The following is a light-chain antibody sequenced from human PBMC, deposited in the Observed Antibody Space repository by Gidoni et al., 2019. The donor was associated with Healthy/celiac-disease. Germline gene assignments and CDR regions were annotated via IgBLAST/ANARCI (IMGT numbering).Light chain of an antibody. CDR3: SSYTTSSTLV. Sequence: QSALTQPASVSGSPGQSITISCTGTSSDVGIYNYVSWYQQHPGKAPKLVILEVSNRPSGVSNRFSGSKSGNTASLTISGLQAEDEADYYCSSYTTSSTLVFGGGTKLTVL. V-gene: IGLV2-14*01. J-gene: IGLJ3*02. CDR2: EVS. CDR1: SSDVGIYNY.